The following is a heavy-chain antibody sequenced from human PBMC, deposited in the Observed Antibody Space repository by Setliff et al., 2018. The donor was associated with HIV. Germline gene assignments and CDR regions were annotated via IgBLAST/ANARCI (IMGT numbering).Heavy chain of an antibody. CDR1: GYTLTTYA. D-gene: IGHD6-13*01. J-gene: IGHJ4*02. CDR3: ARVGSGWSTFDY. Sequence: GASVKVSCKASGYTLTTYAISWVRQAPGQGLEWMGWFNTETGNPMYAQGFRGRFVFPLGTSVSTAFLQINRLKAEDTAKYYCARVGSGWSTFDYWGQGALVTVSS. CDR2: FNTETGNP. V-gene: IGHV7-4-1*02.